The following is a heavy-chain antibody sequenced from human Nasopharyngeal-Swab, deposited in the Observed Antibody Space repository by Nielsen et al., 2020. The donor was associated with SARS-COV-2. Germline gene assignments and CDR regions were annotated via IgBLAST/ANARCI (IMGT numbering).Heavy chain of an antibody. CDR1: GGSISSGSIRSYY. D-gene: IGHD3-16*01. CDR3: ARGLGTDGLLYYYYYGMDV. Sequence: SETLSLTCTVSGGSISSGSIRSYYWSWIWQPPGKGLEWIGYIYYSGSTHYNPSLKSRVTISVDTSKNQFSLKLSSVTAADTAVYYCARGLGTDGLLYYYYYGMDVWGQGTTVTVSS. V-gene: IGHV4-61*01. CDR2: IYYSGST. J-gene: IGHJ6*02.